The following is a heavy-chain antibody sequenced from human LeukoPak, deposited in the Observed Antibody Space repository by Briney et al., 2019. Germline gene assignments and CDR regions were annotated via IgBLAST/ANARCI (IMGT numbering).Heavy chain of an antibody. V-gene: IGHV3-15*01. CDR1: GFTFSNAW. CDR2: IKRKADGGTT. CDR3: TTGSRVAGKEPRFDY. J-gene: IGHJ4*02. Sequence: PGGSLRLSCAASGFTFSNAWMSWVRQAPGKGLEWVGRIKRKADGGTTDFAAPVKGRFTISRHDSSNTLHLQMNSLKTEDTAVYYCTTGSRVAGKEPRFDYWGQGTLVTVSS. D-gene: IGHD6-19*01.